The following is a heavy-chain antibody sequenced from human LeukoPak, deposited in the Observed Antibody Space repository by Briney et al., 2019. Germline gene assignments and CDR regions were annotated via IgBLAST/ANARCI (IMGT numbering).Heavy chain of an antibody. CDR1: GFTFSSYA. CDR3: TKGGSYAPLDY. J-gene: IGHJ4*02. CDR2: ISSSGGDT. V-gene: IGHV3-23*01. Sequence: GGSLRLSCAASGFTFSSYAMTWGREAPGKGLEWVSAISSSGGDTIYADSVKGRLTISRDNSKNTLSLQMNSLRADDTAVYYCTKGGSYAPLDYWGQGALVTVSS. D-gene: IGHD1-26*01.